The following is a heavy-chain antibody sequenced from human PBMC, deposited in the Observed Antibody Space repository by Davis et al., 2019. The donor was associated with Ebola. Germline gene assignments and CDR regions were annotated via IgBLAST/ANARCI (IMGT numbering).Heavy chain of an antibody. V-gene: IGHV1-8*01. J-gene: IGHJ4*02. Sequence: ASVKVSCKASGYTFTKYDIAWVRQASGQGLEWMGWMNPNSGNTGYAQKFQGRVTMTRDTSTSTVYMELSSLRSEDTAVYYCARELGRIAVADRGDYWGQGTLVTVSS. CDR3: ARELGRIAVADRGDY. D-gene: IGHD6-19*01. CDR2: MNPNSGNT. CDR1: GYTFTKYD.